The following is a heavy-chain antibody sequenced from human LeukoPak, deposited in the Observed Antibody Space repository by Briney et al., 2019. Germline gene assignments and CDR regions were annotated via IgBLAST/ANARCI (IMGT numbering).Heavy chain of an antibody. J-gene: IGHJ1*01. CDR1: GGSFSGYY. Sequence: SETLSLTCAVYGGSFSGYYWTWIRQTPGKGLEWMGEINYSGSTNYNPSLKSRVTISMDTSKRQFYLNLTSVTAADTAMYYCARSPAGLIVGERGGFSWGQGTLVTVSS. D-gene: IGHD1-26*01. CDR2: INYSGST. V-gene: IGHV4-34*01. CDR3: ARSPAGLIVGERGGFS.